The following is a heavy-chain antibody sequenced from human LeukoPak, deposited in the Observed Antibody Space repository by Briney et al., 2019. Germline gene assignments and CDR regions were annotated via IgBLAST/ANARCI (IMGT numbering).Heavy chain of an antibody. Sequence: PGGSLRLSCAASGFTFSDYYMSWIRQAPGKGLEWVSTIRGSGPTTYYADSVKGRFTISRDNAKNSLFLQMSSLRADDTAVYYCARAGELRYMDVWGKGTAVTVSS. J-gene: IGHJ6*03. V-gene: IGHV3-11*04. CDR3: ARAGELRYMDV. CDR1: GFTFSDYY. D-gene: IGHD3-16*01. CDR2: IRGSGPTT.